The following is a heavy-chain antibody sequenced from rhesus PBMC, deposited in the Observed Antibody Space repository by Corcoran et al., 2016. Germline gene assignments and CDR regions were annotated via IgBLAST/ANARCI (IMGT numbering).Heavy chain of an antibody. J-gene: IGHJ4*01. V-gene: IGHV3-28*02. D-gene: IGHD1-44*01. Sequence: EVQLVESGGGLAKPGGSLRLSCAASGFTFSNYWMYWFRQAPGKGLEWISAINRGGGSTYYADSVKGRFTIARENAKNTRYLQMNSLRAEDTAVYYWAKGNLDYWGQGVLVTVSS. CDR2: INRGGGST. CDR1: GFTFSNYW. CDR3: AKGNLDY.